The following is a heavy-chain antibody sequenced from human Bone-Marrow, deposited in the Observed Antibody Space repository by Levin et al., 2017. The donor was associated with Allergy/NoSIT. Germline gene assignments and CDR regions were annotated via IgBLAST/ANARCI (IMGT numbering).Heavy chain of an antibody. Sequence: PGGSLRLSCETSGFTFSSYAMNWVRQAPGKGLEWVSSISSTSSYIYYADSVKGRFTISRDNAESSMFLQMNSLRAEDTAVYYCTRDQGSCSGGSCYRGYAFDIWGQGTMVNISS. D-gene: IGHD2-15*01. CDR3: TRDQGSCSGGSCYRGYAFDI. J-gene: IGHJ3*02. V-gene: IGHV3-21*01. CDR2: ISSTSSYI. CDR1: GFTFSSYA.